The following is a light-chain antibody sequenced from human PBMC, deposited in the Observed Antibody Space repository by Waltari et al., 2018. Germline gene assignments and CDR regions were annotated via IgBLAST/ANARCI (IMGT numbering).Light chain of an antibody. CDR3: NSYTRANTRV. CDR1: SRDVGAYNS. J-gene: IGLJ2*01. Sequence: QSALTQPASVSGSPGQSITISCTRTSRDVGAYNSVPWYQQYPGKAPKLMIFDVSNRPSGVSNRFSGSKSGNTASLTISGLQAEDEADYYCNSYTRANTRVFGGGTKLTVL. CDR2: DVS. V-gene: IGLV2-14*03.